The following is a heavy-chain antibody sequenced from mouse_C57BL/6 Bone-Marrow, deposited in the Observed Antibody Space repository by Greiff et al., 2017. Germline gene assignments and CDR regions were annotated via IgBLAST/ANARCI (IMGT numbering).Heavy chain of an antibody. V-gene: IGHV1-80*01. D-gene: IGHD4-1*01. J-gene: IGHJ2*01. CDR2: IYPGDGDT. CDR1: GYAFSSYW. Sequence: VQLQESGAELVKPGASVKISCKASGYAFSSYWMNWVKQRPGKGLEWIGQIYPGDGDTNYNGKFKGKATLTADKSSSTAYMQLSSLTSEDSAVYCCARWGANWDPFDYWGQGTTLTVSS. CDR3: ARWGANWDPFDY.